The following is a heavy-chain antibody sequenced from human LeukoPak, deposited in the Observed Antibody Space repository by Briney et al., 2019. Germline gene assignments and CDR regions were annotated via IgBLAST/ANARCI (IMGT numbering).Heavy chain of an antibody. Sequence: PSETLSLTCTVSGGSISSYYWSWIRQPPGKGLEWIGYIYYSGSTNYNPSLKSRVTISVDTSKNQFSLNLTSVTAADTAVYYCARSSEKYSSGWYYFDYWGQGTLVTVSS. D-gene: IGHD6-13*01. CDR3: ARSSEKYSSGWYYFDY. CDR1: GGSISSYY. J-gene: IGHJ4*02. V-gene: IGHV4-59*01. CDR2: IYYSGST.